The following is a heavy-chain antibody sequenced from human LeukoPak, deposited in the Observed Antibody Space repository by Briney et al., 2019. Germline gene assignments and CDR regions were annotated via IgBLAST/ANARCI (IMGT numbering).Heavy chain of an antibody. CDR3: ARLVRRQYYYDSGGYSYFDS. D-gene: IGHD3-22*01. CDR2: IYAGGNT. CDR1: GGSISSYY. Sequence: PSETLSLTCTVSGGSISSYYWSWIRQPAGKGLEWIGRIYAGGNTNYNPSLKSRVTMSIDTSKNQFSLKLTSVTAADTAVYYCARLVRRQYYYDSGGYSYFDSWGQGTLVTVSS. V-gene: IGHV4-4*07. J-gene: IGHJ4*02.